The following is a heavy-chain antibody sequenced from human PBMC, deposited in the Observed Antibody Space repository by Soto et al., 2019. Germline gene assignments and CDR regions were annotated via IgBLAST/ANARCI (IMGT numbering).Heavy chain of an antibody. CDR3: STGPGTTSNHLFAR. CDR1: VGSFSGYL. J-gene: IGHJ5*02. D-gene: IGHD1-7*01. Sequence: SETLTLNCSVYVGSFSGYLCSWIRKPPGKGLEWIGEINHSGSTNYNPSPKSRVTISVDTSKNQFSLKLSSVTAADTAVDYCSTGPGTTSNHLFARWCQGNLVT. V-gene: IGHV4-34*01. CDR2: INHSGST.